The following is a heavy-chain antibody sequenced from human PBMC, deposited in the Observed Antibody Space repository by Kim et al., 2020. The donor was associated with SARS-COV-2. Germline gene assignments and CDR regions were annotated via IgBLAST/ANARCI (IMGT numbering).Heavy chain of an antibody. Sequence: SETLSLTCTVSGGSISSYYWSWIRQPSGKGLEWIGYIYYSGSTNYNPSLKSRVTISVDTSKNQFSLKLSSVTAADTAVYYCARGQRITIFGVVREMDVWGQGTTVTVSS. CDR3: ARGQRITIFGVVREMDV. CDR1: GGSISSYY. J-gene: IGHJ6*02. CDR2: IYYSGST. V-gene: IGHV4-59*13. D-gene: IGHD3-3*01.